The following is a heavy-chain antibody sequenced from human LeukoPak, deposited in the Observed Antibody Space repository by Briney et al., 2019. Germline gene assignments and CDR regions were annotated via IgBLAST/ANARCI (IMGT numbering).Heavy chain of an antibody. J-gene: IGHJ5*02. CDR2: ISWNSGSI. D-gene: IGHD3-10*01. V-gene: IGHV3-9*01. Sequence: PGGSLRLSCAASGFTFDDYAMHWVRQAPGKGLEGVSGISWNSGSIGYADSVKGRFTISRDNAKNSLYLQMNSLRAEDTALYYCAKENHYYGSGSYQSWGQGTLVTVSS. CDR1: GFTFDDYA. CDR3: AKENHYYGSGSYQS.